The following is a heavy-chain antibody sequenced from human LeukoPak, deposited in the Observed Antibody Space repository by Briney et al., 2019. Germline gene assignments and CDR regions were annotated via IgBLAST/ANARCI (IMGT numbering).Heavy chain of an antibody. CDR3: ARGSKMLGYNWFDP. CDR1: GGSFSGYY. D-gene: IGHD1-26*01. Sequence: SETLSLTCAVYGGSFSGYYWSWIRQPPGKGLEWIGEINHSGSTNYIPSLKSRVTISVDTSKNQFSLKLSSVTAADTAVYYCARGSKMLGYNWFDPWGQGTLVTVSS. CDR2: INHSGST. V-gene: IGHV4-34*01. J-gene: IGHJ5*02.